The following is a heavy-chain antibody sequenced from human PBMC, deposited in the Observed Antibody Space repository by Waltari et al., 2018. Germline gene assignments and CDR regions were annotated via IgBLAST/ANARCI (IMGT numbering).Heavy chain of an antibody. Sequence: EVQLLESGGGLVQPGGSLRLSCAVSGFTFSDYAMSWVRQAPGKGLEWVSGISGGGDSTFYADSGKGRFTISRDNSRNTLYLQLNSLRAEDTAVYYCARYMTFGGVIVPGDYYYGMDVWGQGTTVTVSS. J-gene: IGHJ6*02. V-gene: IGHV3-23*01. CDR2: ISGGGDST. CDR1: GFTFSDYA. D-gene: IGHD3-16*02. CDR3: ARYMTFGGVIVPGDYYYGMDV.